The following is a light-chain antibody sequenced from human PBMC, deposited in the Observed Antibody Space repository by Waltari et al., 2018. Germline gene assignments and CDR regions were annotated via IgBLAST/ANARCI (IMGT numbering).Light chain of an antibody. V-gene: IGKV3-15*01. CDR3: QQYNNWLYT. CDR1: QSASTN. CDR2: DAS. J-gene: IGKJ2*01. Sequence: ERVMTQSPATLSVSPAETAPLPCRASQSASTNLAWYQQKAGQAPRLLIYDASIRATGVPARFSGSGAGTEFTLTITGLQSEDFAVYYCQQYNNWLYTFGQGTKLEIK.